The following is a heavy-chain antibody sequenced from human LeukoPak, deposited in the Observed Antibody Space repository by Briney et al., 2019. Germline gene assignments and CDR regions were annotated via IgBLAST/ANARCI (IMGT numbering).Heavy chain of an antibody. J-gene: IGHJ4*02. V-gene: IGHV3-21*01. Sequence: GGSLRLSCAASGFTFSSYSMNWVHQEPGKGLEWVSSITSSSTYIYYADSVKGRFTISRDNAKNSLYLQMNSLRAEDTAVYYCAREVDPTFDYWGQGTLVTVSS. CDR1: GFTFSSYS. CDR3: AREVDPTFDY. CDR2: ITSSSTYI.